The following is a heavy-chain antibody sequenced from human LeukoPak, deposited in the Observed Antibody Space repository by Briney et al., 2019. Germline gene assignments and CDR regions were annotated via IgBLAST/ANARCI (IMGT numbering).Heavy chain of an antibody. Sequence: GGSLRLSCAASGFTFDDYAMHWVRQAPGKGLEWVSGISWNSGSIGYADSVKGRFTISRDNSKNTLYLQMNSLRAEDTAVYYCAKYVVIVPAGTRAFDYWGQGTPVTVSS. J-gene: IGHJ4*02. CDR3: AKYVVIVPAGTRAFDY. V-gene: IGHV3-9*01. CDR1: GFTFDDYA. D-gene: IGHD2-2*01. CDR2: ISWNSGSI.